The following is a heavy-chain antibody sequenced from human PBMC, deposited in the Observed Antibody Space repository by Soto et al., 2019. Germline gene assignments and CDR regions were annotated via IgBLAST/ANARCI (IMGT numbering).Heavy chain of an antibody. CDR1: GFTSSDYY. J-gene: IGHJ6*02. CDR2: ISSSGSTI. CDR3: ASEIAVAVDYYYGMDV. D-gene: IGHD6-19*01. Sequence: RGLSCAGSGFTSSDYYMSWIRQAPWKGLEWASYISSSGSTIYYADSVKGRFTISRDNAKNSLYLQMNSLRAEDTAVYYCASEIAVAVDYYYGMDVWGQGTTVTVSS. V-gene: IGHV3-11*01.